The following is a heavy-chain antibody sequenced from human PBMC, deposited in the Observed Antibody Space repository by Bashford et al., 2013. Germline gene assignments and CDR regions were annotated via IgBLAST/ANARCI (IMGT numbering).Heavy chain of an antibody. CDR3: ARDKWFGAYWGNWFDP. CDR2: IGGSGGST. Sequence: GGSLRLSCAASGFTFSSYGMHWVRQAPGKGLEWVSGIGGSGGSTYYADSVKGRFTISRDNSKNSLYLQMNSLQVEDTAVYYCARDKWFGAYWGNWFDPWGQGTLVTVSS. V-gene: IGHV3-23*01. CDR1: GFTFSSYG. J-gene: IGHJ5*02. D-gene: IGHD3-10*01.